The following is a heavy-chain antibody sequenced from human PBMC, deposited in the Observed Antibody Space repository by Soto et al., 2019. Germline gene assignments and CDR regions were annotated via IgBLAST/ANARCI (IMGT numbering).Heavy chain of an antibody. V-gene: IGHV1-58*01. D-gene: IGHD6-13*01. J-gene: IGHJ5*02. CDR1: GFTFTSSA. CDR3: ARHPRDNAYSSSWYSSRGRNWFDP. Sequence: ASVKVSCKASGFTFTSSAVQWVRQARGQRLEWIGWIVVGSGNTNYAQKFQERVTITRDMSTSTAYMELSSLRSEDTAVYYCARHPRDNAYSSSWYSSRGRNWFDPWGQGTLVTVSS. CDR2: IVVGSGNT.